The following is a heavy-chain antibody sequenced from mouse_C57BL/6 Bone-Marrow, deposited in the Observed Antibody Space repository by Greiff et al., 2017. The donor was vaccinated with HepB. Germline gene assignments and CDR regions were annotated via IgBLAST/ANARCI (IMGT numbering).Heavy chain of an antibody. CDR3: AFTTVVATRFAY. Sequence: QVQLQQPGAELVRPGTSVKLSCKASGYTFTSSWMHWVKQRPGQGLEWIGVIDPSDSYTNYNQKFKGKATLTVDTSSSTAYMQLSSLTSEDSAVYYCAFTTVVATRFAYWGQGTLVTVSA. J-gene: IGHJ3*01. V-gene: IGHV1-59*01. CDR1: GYTFTSSW. D-gene: IGHD1-1*01. CDR2: IDPSDSYT.